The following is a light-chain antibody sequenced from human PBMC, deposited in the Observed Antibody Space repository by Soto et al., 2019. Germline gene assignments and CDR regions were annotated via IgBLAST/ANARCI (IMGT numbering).Light chain of an antibody. Sequence: QAVLTQSPSASASLGTSVKLTCTLSSGHSSYAIAWHQQQPEKGPRYLMKINSDGSHSKGDGIPDRFSGSSSGAERYLTISSLQSEDEADYYCQTWGTGHVVFGGGTKLTVL. J-gene: IGLJ2*01. CDR2: INSDGSH. CDR3: QTWGTGHVV. V-gene: IGLV4-69*01. CDR1: SGHSSYA.